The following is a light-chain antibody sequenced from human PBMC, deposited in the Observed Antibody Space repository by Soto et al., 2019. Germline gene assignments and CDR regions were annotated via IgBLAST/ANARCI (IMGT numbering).Light chain of an antibody. CDR1: QSVSSN. V-gene: IGKV3-15*01. J-gene: IGKJ1*01. Sequence: EVVFTPSPGTRSLSPCEGATLSFRASQSVSSNLAWYQQKPGQAPRLLIYGASTRATGIPARFSGSGSGTEFTLTISSLQSEDFAVYYCQQYNKWSWTFGQGTKVDIK. CDR2: GAS. CDR3: QQYNKWSWT.